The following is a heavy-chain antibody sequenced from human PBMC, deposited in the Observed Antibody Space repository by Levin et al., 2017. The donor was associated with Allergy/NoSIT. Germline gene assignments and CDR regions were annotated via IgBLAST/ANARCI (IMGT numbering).Heavy chain of an antibody. D-gene: IGHD3-10*01. CDR3: AKEGELTAYGSD. J-gene: IGHJ4*02. V-gene: IGHV3-23*01. Sequence: GGSLRLSCAASGFTFSSYAMSWVRQAPGKGLEWVSAISGSADRAYYADFVKGRFTIFRDNSKNTLSLVMNSLRVEDTAVYYCAKEGELTAYGSDWGQGTLVTVSS. CDR2: ISGSADRA. CDR1: GFTFSSYA.